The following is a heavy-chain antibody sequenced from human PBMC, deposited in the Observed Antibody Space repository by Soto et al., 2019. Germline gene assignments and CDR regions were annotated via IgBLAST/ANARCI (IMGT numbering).Heavy chain of an antibody. CDR3: AGAAAEGGFGP. D-gene: IGHD6-13*01. J-gene: IGHJ5*02. Sequence: QVQLVESGGGVVQPGRSLRLSCAASGFSISTYGMHWVRQAPGKGLEWVAVIWYDGRNKYYADAVKGRFTISRDTSHNTLFLQRISLMAEDTAVYYCAGAAAEGGFGPCGQGAEVTV. V-gene: IGHV3-33*01. CDR2: IWYDGRNK. CDR1: GFSISTYG.